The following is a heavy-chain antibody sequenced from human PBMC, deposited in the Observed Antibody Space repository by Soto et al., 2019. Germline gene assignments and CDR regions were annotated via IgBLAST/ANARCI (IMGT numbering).Heavy chain of an antibody. D-gene: IGHD1-1*01. Sequence: SETLSLTCTVSGGSVSSGDYYWSWIRQPPGKGLEWIGYIYYSGSTYYNPSLKSRVTISLDTSKNQFSLKLSSVTAADTAVYYCATITQRIDYWGQGTLVTVSS. CDR2: IYYSGST. CDR3: ATITQRIDY. J-gene: IGHJ4*02. CDR1: GGSVSSGDYY. V-gene: IGHV4-30-4*01.